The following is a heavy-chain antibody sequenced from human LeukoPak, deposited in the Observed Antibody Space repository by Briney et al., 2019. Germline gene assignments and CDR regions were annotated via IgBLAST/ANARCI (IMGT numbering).Heavy chain of an antibody. CDR1: GFTFKSYG. CDR3: ARDGVDNGLYFDY. D-gene: IGHD3-3*01. V-gene: IGHV3-30*02. Sequence: GGSLRLSCAASGFTFKSYGMHWVRQAPGKGLEGVAHIRFDESDKYYSDSVKGRFTISRDTSKNTLYLQMNSLRAEDTAVYYCARDGVDNGLYFDYWGQGTLVTVSS. CDR2: IRFDESDK. J-gene: IGHJ4*02.